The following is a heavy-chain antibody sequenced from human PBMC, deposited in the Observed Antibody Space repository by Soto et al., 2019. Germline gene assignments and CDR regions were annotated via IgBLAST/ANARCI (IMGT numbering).Heavy chain of an antibody. CDR1: GGIFSSFT. Sequence: QVQLVQSGAEAGKPGSSVKVSCRASGGIFSSFTISWVRQAPGQGLEWLGGIIPIFETPTYSQKFQDRVPITADKSTNTVYMELSGLRSEDTAVYYCATHGATTMARGAMKHYYYVMDVWGQGTTVTVSS. D-gene: IGHD3-10*01. CDR3: ATHGATTMARGAMKHYYYVMDV. V-gene: IGHV1-69*06. J-gene: IGHJ6*02. CDR2: IIPIFETP.